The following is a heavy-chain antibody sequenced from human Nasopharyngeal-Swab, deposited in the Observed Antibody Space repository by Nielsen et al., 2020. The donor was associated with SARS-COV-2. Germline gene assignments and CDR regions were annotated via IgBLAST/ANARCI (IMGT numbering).Heavy chain of an antibody. Sequence: WIRQPPGKGLEWIGSIYYSGSTYYNPSLKSRVTISVDTSKNQFSLKLSSVTAADTAVYYCARGQAYYYGSGSRYYYYYYYMDVWGKGTTVTVSS. D-gene: IGHD3-10*01. CDR2: IYYSGST. V-gene: IGHV4-39*01. CDR3: ARGQAYYYGSGSRYYYYYYYMDV. J-gene: IGHJ6*03.